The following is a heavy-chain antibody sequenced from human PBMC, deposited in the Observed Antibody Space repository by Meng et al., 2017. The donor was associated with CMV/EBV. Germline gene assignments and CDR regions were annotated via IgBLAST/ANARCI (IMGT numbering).Heavy chain of an antibody. CDR2: INPNSGGT. D-gene: IGHD5-18*01. CDR3: ARGWIQLWLMGY. V-gene: IGHV1-2*02. Sequence: GGSLRLSCAASGFTFSNYAMHWVRQAPGQGLEWMGWINPNSGGTNYAQKFQGRVTMTRDTSISTAYMELSRLRSDDTAVYYCARGWIQLWLMGYWGQGTLVTVSS. CDR1: GFTFSNYA. J-gene: IGHJ4*02.